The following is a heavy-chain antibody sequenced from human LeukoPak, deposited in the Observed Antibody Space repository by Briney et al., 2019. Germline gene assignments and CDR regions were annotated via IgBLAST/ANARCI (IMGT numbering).Heavy chain of an antibody. CDR1: GFTFSSYG. V-gene: IGHV3-30*02. CDR2: IRYDGSNK. CDR3: TKWIGYDFWSGYPSAAYFDY. D-gene: IGHD3-3*01. Sequence: GGSPRLSCAASGFTFSSYGMHWVRQAPGKGLEWVAFIRYDGSNKYYADSVKGRFTISRDNSKNTLYLQMNSLRAEDTAVYYCTKWIGYDFWSGYPSAAYFDYWGQGTLVTVSS. J-gene: IGHJ4*02.